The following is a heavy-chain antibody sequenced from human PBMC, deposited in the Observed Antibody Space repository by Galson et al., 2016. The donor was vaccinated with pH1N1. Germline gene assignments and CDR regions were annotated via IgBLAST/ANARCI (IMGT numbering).Heavy chain of an antibody. J-gene: IGHJ4*02. Sequence: SVKVSCKASGYTFTTNYIHWVRQAHGQGLEWMGVIDPSGGGTTYAQKFQARVTMTRDTSTSTVYMDLSSLKSEDTAVYYCTRDLGRRREYWGQGTLVTVSS. CDR2: IDPSGGGT. D-gene: IGHD1-26*01. CDR1: GYTFTTNY. V-gene: IGHV1-46*01. CDR3: TRDLGRRREY.